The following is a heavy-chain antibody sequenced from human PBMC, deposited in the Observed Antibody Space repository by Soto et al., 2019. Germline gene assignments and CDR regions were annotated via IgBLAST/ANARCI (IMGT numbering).Heavy chain of an antibody. J-gene: IGHJ6*02. D-gene: IGHD3-22*01. V-gene: IGHV1-18*01. CDR1: GYTFTRTG. Sequence: QVHLVQSGADVKKPGASVTVSCKTSGYTFTRTGISWVRQAPGQGLEWMGWISPNSGNIKYAHKLQGRVIMTTDPSPSKAYMEMRSLRSDDTAVYYCVTVRDSNSWPSRDVWGPGTTVTASS. CDR2: ISPNSGNI. CDR3: VTVRDSNSWPSRDV.